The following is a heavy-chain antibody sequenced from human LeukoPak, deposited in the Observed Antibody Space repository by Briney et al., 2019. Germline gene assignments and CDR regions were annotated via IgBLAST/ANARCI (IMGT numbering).Heavy chain of an antibody. D-gene: IGHD2-2*01. CDR2: INGGGDAT. Sequence: GGSLRLSCTASGFTFNNNAMSWVRQAPGKGLEWVSAINGGGDATEYTDSVKGRFTISRDNSKNTLYLQMDSLRPEDTAVYYCARCTASCYANAFDVWGQGTLLTVSS. CDR1: GFTFNNNA. J-gene: IGHJ3*01. CDR3: ARCTASCYANAFDV. V-gene: IGHV3-23*01.